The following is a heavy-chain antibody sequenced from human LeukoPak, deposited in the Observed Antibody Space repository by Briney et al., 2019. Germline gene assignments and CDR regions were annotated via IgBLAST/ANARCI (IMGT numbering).Heavy chain of an antibody. Sequence: ASVKVSCKASGYTFTSYYMHWVRQAPGQGLEWMGIINPSGGSTTYAQKFQGRVTMTRDTSISTAYMELSRLRAEDTAVYYCARDLGGITMIVVVIPKGFDYWGQGTLVTVSS. CDR2: INPSGGST. CDR1: GYTFTSYY. CDR3: ARDLGGITMIVVVIPKGFDY. V-gene: IGHV1-46*01. J-gene: IGHJ4*02. D-gene: IGHD3-22*01.